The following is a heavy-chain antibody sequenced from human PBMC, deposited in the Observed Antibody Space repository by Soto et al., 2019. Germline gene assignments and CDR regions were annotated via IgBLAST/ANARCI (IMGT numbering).Heavy chain of an antibody. CDR3: ARGGHIAVVTDSFDS. V-gene: IGHV1-46*02. CDR2: SHPSGGGS. J-gene: IGHJ4*02. CDR1: GYPFNTYY. D-gene: IGHD2-21*02. Sequence: APVKVSCKSSGYPFNTYYLHWVRQAPGQGLEWMGMSHPSGGGSTYAQKFLGRVTMTMDSSTSTVFMELTSLRSADTAVYYCARGGHIAVVTDSFDSWGQGTLVTVSS.